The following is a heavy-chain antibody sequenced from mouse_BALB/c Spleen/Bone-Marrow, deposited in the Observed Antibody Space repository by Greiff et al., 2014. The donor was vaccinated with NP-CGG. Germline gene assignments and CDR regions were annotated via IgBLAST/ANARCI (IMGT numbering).Heavy chain of an antibody. CDR3: TPHPFDY. CDR2: IRTKADDHAT. CDR1: GFAFSDTW. Sequence: EVQLQQSGGGLVQPGGSMKLSCAASGFAFSDTWLDWVRQPPEKGPEWVAEIRTKADDHATYYAESVKGRFTISSDDSISSVYLQMNSLRAEDTGIYYCTPHPFDYWGQGTTLTVSS. J-gene: IGHJ2*01. V-gene: IGHV6-6*01.